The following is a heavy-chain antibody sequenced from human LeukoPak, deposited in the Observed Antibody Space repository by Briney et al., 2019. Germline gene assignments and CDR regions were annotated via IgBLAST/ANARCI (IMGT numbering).Heavy chain of an antibody. V-gene: IGHV3-53*01. CDR2: IYSGGST. Sequence: GGSLRLSCAASGFTVSGNYMSWVRQAPGKGLEWVSVIYSGGSTYYADSVKGRFTISRDNSKNTLYLQMNSLRAEDTAVYYCARVGIAAAGTSLYFDYWGQGTLVTVSS. CDR1: GFTVSGNY. CDR3: ARVGIAAAGTSLYFDY. J-gene: IGHJ4*02. D-gene: IGHD6-13*01.